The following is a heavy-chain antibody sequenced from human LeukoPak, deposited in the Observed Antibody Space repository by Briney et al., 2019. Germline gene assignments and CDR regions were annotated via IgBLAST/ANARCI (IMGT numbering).Heavy chain of an antibody. D-gene: IGHD1-26*01. CDR1: GFTFDDYA. CDR2: ISWNSGSI. Sequence: PGRSLRLSCAASGFTFDDYAMHWVRQAPGKGLEWVSGISWNSGSIGYADSVKGRFTISRDNAKNSLYLQMNSLRAEDMALYYCAKSSDSGSYYFDYWGQGTLVTVSS. CDR3: AKSSDSGSYYFDY. V-gene: IGHV3-9*03. J-gene: IGHJ4*02.